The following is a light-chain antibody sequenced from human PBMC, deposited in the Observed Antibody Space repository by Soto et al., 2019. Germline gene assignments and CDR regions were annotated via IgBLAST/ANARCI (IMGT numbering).Light chain of an antibody. Sequence: EIVMTQSPATLSVSPGERATLSCRASQSVSSNLAWYQRKPGQAPRLLIYGASTRATGIPARFSGSGSGTEFTLTISSLQSEDFAVYYCQQYNNWLTFGQGTRLEIK. CDR2: GAS. V-gene: IGKV3-15*01. CDR1: QSVSSN. J-gene: IGKJ5*01. CDR3: QQYNNWLT.